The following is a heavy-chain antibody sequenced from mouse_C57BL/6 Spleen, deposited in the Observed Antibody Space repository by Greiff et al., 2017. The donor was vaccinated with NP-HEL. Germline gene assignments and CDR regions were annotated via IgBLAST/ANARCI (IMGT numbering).Heavy chain of an antibody. CDR1: GYTFTSYW. CDR2: IDPSDSYT. V-gene: IGHV1-69*01. D-gene: IGHD2-4*01. CDR3: ARRHYDYDETGYYFDY. Sequence: QVHVKQPGAELVMPGASVKLSCKASGYTFTSYWMHWVKQRPGQGLEWIGEIDPSDSYTNYNQKFKGKSTLTVDKSSSTAYMQLSSLTSEDSAVYYCARRHYDYDETGYYFDYWGQGTTLTVSS. J-gene: IGHJ2*01.